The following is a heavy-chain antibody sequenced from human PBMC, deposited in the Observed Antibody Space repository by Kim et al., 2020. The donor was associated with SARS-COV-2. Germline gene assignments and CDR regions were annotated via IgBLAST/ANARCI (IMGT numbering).Heavy chain of an antibody. Sequence: GESLKISCKGSGYSFTSYWIGWVRQMPGKGLEWMGIIYPGDSDTRYSPSFQGQVTISADKSISTAYLQWSSLKASDTAMYYCARLPRSAHYYDSSGYYPYYFDYWGQGTLVTVSS. V-gene: IGHV5-51*01. CDR3: ARLPRSAHYYDSSGYYPYYFDY. CDR2: IYPGDSDT. CDR1: GYSFTSYW. D-gene: IGHD3-22*01. J-gene: IGHJ4*02.